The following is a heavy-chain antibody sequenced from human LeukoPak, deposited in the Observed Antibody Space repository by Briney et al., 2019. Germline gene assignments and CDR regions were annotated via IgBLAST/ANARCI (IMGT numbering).Heavy chain of an antibody. D-gene: IGHD4-17*01. CDR2: IYYSGST. CDR1: GCSISSSSYY. J-gene: IGHJ3*02. V-gene: IGHV4-39*01. CDR3: ARKMTTVHALDI. Sequence: SETLSLTCTVSGCSISSSSYYWGWIRQPPGKGLEWIGSIYYSGSTYYNPSLKSRVTISVDTSKNQFSLKLSSVTAADTAVYYCARKMTTVHALDIWGQGTMVTVSS.